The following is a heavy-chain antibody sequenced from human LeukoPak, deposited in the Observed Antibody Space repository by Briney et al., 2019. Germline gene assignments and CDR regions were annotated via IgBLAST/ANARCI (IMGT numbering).Heavy chain of an antibody. D-gene: IGHD2-15*01. CDR2: ISSSSSYI. Sequence: PGGSLRLSCAASGFTFSSYSMNWVRQAPGKGLEWVSSISSSSSYIYYADSVKGRFTISRDNAKNSLYLQMNSLRAEDTAVYYCARDFSPWSATPASYWGQGTLVTVSS. CDR3: ARDFSPWSATPASY. CDR1: GFTFSSYS. V-gene: IGHV3-21*01. J-gene: IGHJ4*02.